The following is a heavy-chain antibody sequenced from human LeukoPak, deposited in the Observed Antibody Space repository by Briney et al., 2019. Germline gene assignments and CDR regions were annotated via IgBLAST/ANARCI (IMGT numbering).Heavy chain of an antibody. J-gene: IGHJ4*02. D-gene: IGHD6-19*01. V-gene: IGHV3-66*01. CDR1: GFTVSSNY. Sequence: GESLRLSCAASGFTVSSNYMSWVRQAPGEGLEWVSVIYSGGSTYYADSVKGRFTISIDNSKNTLYLQMNSLIAEDTAVYYCAKEFSAGWYEHYFDYWGQGTLVTVTS. CDR3: AKEFSAGWYEHYFDY. CDR2: IYSGGST.